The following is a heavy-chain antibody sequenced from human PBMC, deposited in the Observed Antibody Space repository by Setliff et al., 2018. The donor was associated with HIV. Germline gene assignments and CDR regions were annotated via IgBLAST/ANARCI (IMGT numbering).Heavy chain of an antibody. V-gene: IGHV3-21*01. CDR3: ARDPSYDYVWGESFGDI. CDR2: ISSISSYI. CDR1: GFTFSSYS. D-gene: IGHD3-16*01. J-gene: IGHJ3*02. Sequence: GGSLRLSCAASGFTFSSYSMNWVRQAPGKGLEWVSSISSISSYIYYADSVKGRFTISRDNAKNSLYLQMNSLRAEDTAVYYCARDPSYDYVWGESFGDIWGQGTMVTVSS.